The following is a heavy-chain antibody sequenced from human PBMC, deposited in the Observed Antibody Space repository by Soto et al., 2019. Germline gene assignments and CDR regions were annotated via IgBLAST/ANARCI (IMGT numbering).Heavy chain of an antibody. V-gene: IGHV3-33*01. Sequence: QVQLVESGGGVVQPGRSLRLSCAASGFTFRSYGMHWVRQAPGKGLEWVALIWYDGGNKYYADSVKGRFTISRDNSKNELYLQMNRLRAEDTALYYCARLGGSGSYTVDYWGQGTLVTVSS. CDR1: GFTFRSYG. J-gene: IGHJ4*02. CDR3: ARLGGSGSYTVDY. D-gene: IGHD3-10*01. CDR2: IWYDGGNK.